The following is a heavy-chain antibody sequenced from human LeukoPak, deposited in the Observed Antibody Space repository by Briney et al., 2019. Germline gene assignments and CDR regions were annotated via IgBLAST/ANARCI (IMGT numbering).Heavy chain of an antibody. J-gene: IGHJ3*01. CDR1: GFSFNDYA. V-gene: IGHV3-9*01. Sequence: LAGGSLRLSCAASGFSFNDYAMHWVRQTPGRGLEWVSGVTWNSGTIVYADSVKGRFTISRDNAKNSLYLQMNGLRAEDTALYYCAKDLTSYGLDILHFWGPGTMVTVSS. CDR3: AKDLTSYGLDILHF. D-gene: IGHD3-9*01. CDR2: VTWNSGTI.